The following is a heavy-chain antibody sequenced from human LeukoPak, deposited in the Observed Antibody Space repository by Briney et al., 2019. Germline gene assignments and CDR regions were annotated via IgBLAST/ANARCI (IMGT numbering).Heavy chain of an antibody. D-gene: IGHD3-10*01. V-gene: IGHV1-46*01. CDR3: ARCGSGSHPADPYYYYMDV. Sequence: GASVKVSCKAFGYTFTSNYMHWVRQAPGQGPEWMGVISPSGGSTTYAQKFQGRVTLTRDMSTSTDYLELSSLRSEDTAVFYCARCGSGSHPADPYYYYMDVWGKGTTVTISS. CDR2: ISPSGGST. CDR1: GYTFTSNY. J-gene: IGHJ6*03.